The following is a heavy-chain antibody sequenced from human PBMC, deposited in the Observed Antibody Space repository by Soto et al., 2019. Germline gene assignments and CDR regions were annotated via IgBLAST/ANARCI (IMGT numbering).Heavy chain of an antibody. CDR1: GYTFTGYY. J-gene: IGHJ3*02. V-gene: IGHV1-2*04. CDR3: ARGYVGATSNDAFDI. CDR2: INPNSGGT. D-gene: IGHD1-26*01. Sequence: GASVKVSCKASGYTFTGYYMHWVRQAPGQGLEWMGWINPNSGGTNYAQKFQGWVTMTRDTSISTAYMELSRLRSDDTAVYYCARGYVGATSNDAFDIWGQGTMVTVSS.